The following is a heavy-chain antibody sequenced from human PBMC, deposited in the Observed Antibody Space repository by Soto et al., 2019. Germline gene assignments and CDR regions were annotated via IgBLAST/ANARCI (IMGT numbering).Heavy chain of an antibody. CDR1: GGSISSSSYY. CDR2: IYYSGST. J-gene: IGHJ4*02. D-gene: IGHD4-17*01. V-gene: IGHV4-39*01. CDR3: ARLIVTTVTSYFDY. Sequence: SETLSLTCTFSGGSISSSSYYLGWIRQPPGKGLEWIGSIYYSGSTYYNPSLKSRVTISVDTSKNQFSLKLSSVTAADTAVYYCARLIVTTVTSYFDYWGQGTLVTVSS.